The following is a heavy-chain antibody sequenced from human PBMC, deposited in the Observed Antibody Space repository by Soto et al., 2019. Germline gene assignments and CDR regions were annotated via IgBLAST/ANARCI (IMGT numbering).Heavy chain of an antibody. Sequence: GGSLRLSCAASGFTFSSYGMHWVRQAPGKGLEWVAVISYDGSNKYCADSVKGRFTISRDNSKNTLYLQMNSLRAEDTAVYYCAKEPLSMITFGGVTNYFDYWGQGTLVTVSS. D-gene: IGHD3-16*01. J-gene: IGHJ4*02. CDR1: GFTFSSYG. V-gene: IGHV3-30*18. CDR2: ISYDGSNK. CDR3: AKEPLSMITFGGVTNYFDY.